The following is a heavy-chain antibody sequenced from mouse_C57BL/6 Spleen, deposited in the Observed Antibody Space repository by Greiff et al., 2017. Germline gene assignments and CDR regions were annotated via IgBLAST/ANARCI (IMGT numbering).Heavy chain of an antibody. Sequence: QVQLQQSGPELVKPGASVKISCKASGYAFSSSWMNWVKQRPGKGLEWIGRIYPGDGDTNYNGKFKGKATLTADKSSSTAYMQLSSLTSEDSAVYFCAREVRGDYDHDDYFDYWGQGTTLTVSS. J-gene: IGHJ2*01. D-gene: IGHD2-4*01. CDR1: GYAFSSSW. CDR2: IYPGDGDT. V-gene: IGHV1-82*01. CDR3: AREVRGDYDHDDYFDY.